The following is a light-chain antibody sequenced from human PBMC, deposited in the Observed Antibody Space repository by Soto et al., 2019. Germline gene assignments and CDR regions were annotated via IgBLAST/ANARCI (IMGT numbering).Light chain of an antibody. CDR3: QQYYSTPWT. CDR1: QSVLSSSNNKNF. J-gene: IGKJ1*01. CDR2: WAS. V-gene: IGKV4-1*01. Sequence: DIVMPQSPDSLALSLCERSTINCRSSQSVLSSSNNKNFLAWYQQKPRQPPRLLIYWASTRESGVPYRFSGSGSGTEFTLNISSLQAEDVAVYYCQQYYSTPWTFGQGTKVEIK.